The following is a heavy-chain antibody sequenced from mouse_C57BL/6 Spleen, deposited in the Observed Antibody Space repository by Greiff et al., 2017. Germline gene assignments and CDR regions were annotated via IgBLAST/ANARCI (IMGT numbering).Heavy chain of an antibody. V-gene: IGHV1-22*01. CDR1: GYTFTDYN. CDR3: ARDYGSFYFDY. D-gene: IGHD1-1*01. CDR2: INPNNGGT. Sequence: SGPELVKPGASVKMSCKASGYTFTDYNMHWVKQSHGKSLEWIGYINPNNGGTSYNQKFKGKATLTVNKSSSTAYMELRSLTSEDSAVYYCARDYGSFYFDYWGQGTTLTVSS. J-gene: IGHJ2*01.